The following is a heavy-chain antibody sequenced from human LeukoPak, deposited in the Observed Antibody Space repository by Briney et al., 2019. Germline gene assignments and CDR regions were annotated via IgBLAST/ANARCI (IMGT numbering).Heavy chain of an antibody. J-gene: IGHJ4*02. D-gene: IGHD3-3*01. CDR2: IIPIFGTA. V-gene: IGHV1-69*13. CDR1: GYTFTSYG. Sequence: SVKVSCKASGYTFTSYGISWVRQAPGQGLEWMGGIIPIFGTANYAQKFQGRVTITADESTSTAYMELSSLRSEDTAVYYCARGGFWLFDYWGQGTLVTVSS. CDR3: ARGGFWLFDY.